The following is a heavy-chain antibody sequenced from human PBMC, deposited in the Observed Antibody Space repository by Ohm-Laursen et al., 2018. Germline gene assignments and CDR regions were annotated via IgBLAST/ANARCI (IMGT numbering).Heavy chain of an antibody. V-gene: IGHV2-5*01. CDR1: GLSLTTSGVG. CDR2: IYWNDDQ. Sequence: TQTLTLTCTFSGLSLTTSGVGVGWIRQPPGKALECLAVIYWNDDQRYSPSLKSRLTITKDTSENQVVLTMTNMDPVDTATYYCARSIAARPVLGAFDIWGQGAMVTVSS. D-gene: IGHD6-6*01. CDR3: ARSIAARPVLGAFDI. J-gene: IGHJ3*02.